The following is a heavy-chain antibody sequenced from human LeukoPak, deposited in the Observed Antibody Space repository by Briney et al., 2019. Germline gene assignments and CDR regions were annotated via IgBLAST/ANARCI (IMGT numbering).Heavy chain of an antibody. CDR1: GFTFSSYG. D-gene: IGHD1-1*01. CDR2: ISYDGSNK. J-gene: IGHJ4*02. Sequence: GGSLRLSCAASGFTFSSYGMHWVRQAPGKGLEWVAVISYDGSNKYYADSVKGRFTISRDNSKNTLYLQMNSLRAEDTAVYYCAKAPQLNSYLDYWGQGTLVTVSS. V-gene: IGHV3-30*18. CDR3: AKAPQLNSYLDY.